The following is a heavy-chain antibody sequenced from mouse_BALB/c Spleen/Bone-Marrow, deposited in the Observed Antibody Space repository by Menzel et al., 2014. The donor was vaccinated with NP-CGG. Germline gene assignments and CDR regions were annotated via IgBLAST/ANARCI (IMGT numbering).Heavy chain of an antibody. J-gene: IGHJ2*01. CDR3: AKRGNYGYFDY. V-gene: IGHV2-5-1*01. Sequence: QVQLQQSGPSLVQPSQSLSITCTVSGFSLTSYGVHWVRQSPGKGLEWLGVIWRGGSTDYNAAFMSRLSITKDNSKGQVFFKMNSLQADDTAKYYCAKRGNYGYFDYWGQGTTLTVSS. CDR1: GFSLTSYG. D-gene: IGHD2-1*01. CDR2: IWRGGST.